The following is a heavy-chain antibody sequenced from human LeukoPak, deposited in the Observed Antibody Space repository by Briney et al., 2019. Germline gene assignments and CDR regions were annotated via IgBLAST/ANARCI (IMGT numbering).Heavy chain of an antibody. J-gene: IGHJ3*02. CDR3: ARAELFYDSSGYFLEGAFDI. D-gene: IGHD3-22*01. CDR1: GGSISSSSYY. Sequence: PSETLSLTCTVSGGSISSSSYYWGWIRQPPGKGLEWIGSIYYSGSTYYNPSLKSRVTISVDTSKNQFSLKLSSVTAADTAVYYCARAELFYDSSGYFLEGAFDIWGQGTMVTVSS. CDR2: IYYSGST. V-gene: IGHV4-39*07.